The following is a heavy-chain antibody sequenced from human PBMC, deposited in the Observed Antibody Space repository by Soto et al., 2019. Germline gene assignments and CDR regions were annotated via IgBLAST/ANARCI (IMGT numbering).Heavy chain of an antibody. Sequence: AGGSLRLSCAAGGFTLSSYAMSWVRQAPGNGLVWVSRFNSDGGSTSCAGSVKGRFTISGDNAKNTLYLQMNSLMAEDTAVYFCARDPTYFYDSSGYYDYWGQGTLVTVSS. J-gene: IGHJ4*02. D-gene: IGHD3-22*01. V-gene: IGHV3-74*01. CDR3: ARDPTYFYDSSGYYDY. CDR2: FNSDGGST. CDR1: GFTLSSYA.